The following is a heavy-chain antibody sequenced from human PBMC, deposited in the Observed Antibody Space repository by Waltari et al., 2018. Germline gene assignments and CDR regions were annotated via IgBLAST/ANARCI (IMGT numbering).Heavy chain of an antibody. D-gene: IGHD1-26*01. Sequence: QLQLQESGPGLVKPSETLSLTCTVSGGSISSSSYYWGWIRQPPGKGLEWIGSIYYSGSTYYNPSLKSRVTISVATSKNQFSLKLSSVTAADTAVYYCSSVRGADFDYWGQGTLVTVSS. CDR2: IYYSGST. CDR3: SSVRGADFDY. CDR1: GGSISSSSYY. J-gene: IGHJ4*02. V-gene: IGHV4-39*07.